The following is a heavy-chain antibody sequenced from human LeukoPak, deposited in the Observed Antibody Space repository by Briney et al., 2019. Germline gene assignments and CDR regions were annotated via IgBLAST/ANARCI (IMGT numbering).Heavy chain of an antibody. CDR2: ISYDGSNE. Sequence: GGSLRLSCAASGFTFSSYVMHWVRQAPGKGLEWVAIISYDGSNEYYADSVKGRFTISRDNSKNTLYLQMNSLRAADTAVYYCARRGIMVQVVTALDYYYYMDVWGKGTTVTISS. CDR1: GFTFSSYV. V-gene: IGHV3-30*04. CDR3: ARRGIMVQVVTALDYYYYMDV. J-gene: IGHJ6*03. D-gene: IGHD2-21*02.